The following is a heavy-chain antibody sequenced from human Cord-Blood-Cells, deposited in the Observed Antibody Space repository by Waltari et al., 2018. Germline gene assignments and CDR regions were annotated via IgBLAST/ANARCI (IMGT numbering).Heavy chain of an antibody. Sequence: VQLQESGPGLVKPSETLSLTCAVSGYSISSGYYWGWIRQPPGKGLEWIGSIEHSGSTYSNPSLKRRRTIAVDTANNQFTLKLSSVTAADTAVYYCASGQCELRVYDYWGQGTLVTVSS. CDR1: GYSISSGYY. D-gene: IGHD1-26*01. V-gene: IGHV4-38-2*01. CDR3: ASGQCELRVYDY. J-gene: IGHJ4*02. CDR2: IEHSGST.